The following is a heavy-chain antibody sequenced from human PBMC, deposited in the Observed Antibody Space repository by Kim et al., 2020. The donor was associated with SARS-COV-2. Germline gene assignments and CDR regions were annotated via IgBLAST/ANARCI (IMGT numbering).Heavy chain of an antibody. CDR3: ARVVRTDGGIRRRGGMDV. CDR1: GFTVSSNY. D-gene: IGHD3-3*02. V-gene: IGHV3-53*01. Sequence: GGSLRLSCAASGFTVSSNYMSWVRQAPGKGLEWVSVIYSGGSTYYADSVKGRFTISRDNSKNTLYLQMNSLRAEDTAVYYCARVVRTDGGIRRRGGMDVWGQGTTVTVSS. CDR2: IYSGGST. J-gene: IGHJ6*02.